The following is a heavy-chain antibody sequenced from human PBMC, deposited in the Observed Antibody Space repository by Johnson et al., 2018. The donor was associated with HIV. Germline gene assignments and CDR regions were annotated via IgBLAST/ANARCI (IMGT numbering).Heavy chain of an antibody. D-gene: IGHD5-18*01. CDR2: IYSGGST. Sequence: VQLVESGGGVVQPGGSLRLSCAASGFTVSSNYMTWVRQAPGKGLEWVSVIYSGGSTYYADSVKGRFTISRDNSKNTLYLQMNSLIAEDTAVYYCARDQHDSYGGWWYGAFDIWGPGTLVTVSS. V-gene: IGHV3-66*02. CDR1: GFTVSSNY. J-gene: IGHJ3*02. CDR3: ARDQHDSYGGWWYGAFDI.